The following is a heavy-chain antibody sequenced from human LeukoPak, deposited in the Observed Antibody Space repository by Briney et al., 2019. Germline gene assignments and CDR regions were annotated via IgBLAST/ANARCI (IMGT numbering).Heavy chain of an antibody. Sequence: PSQTLSLTCTVSGGSISSGGYYWSWIRQHPGKGLEWIGYFYYSGSTYYNPSLKSRVTISVGTSKNQFSLKLSSVTAADTAVYYCARGSNWYYFDYWGQGTLVTVSS. CDR2: FYYSGST. J-gene: IGHJ4*02. V-gene: IGHV4-31*03. CDR3: ARGSNWYYFDY. D-gene: IGHD6-13*01. CDR1: GGSISSGGYY.